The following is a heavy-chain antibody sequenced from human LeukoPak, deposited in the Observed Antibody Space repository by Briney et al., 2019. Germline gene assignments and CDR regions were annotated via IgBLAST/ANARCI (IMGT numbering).Heavy chain of an antibody. CDR3: VRTMVRGVISYYFDY. CDR1: GFTFSSYA. CDR2: ISGSGGST. D-gene: IGHD3-10*01. Sequence: QPGGPLRLSCAASGFTFSSYAMSWVRQAPGKGLEWVSAISGSGGSTYYADSVKGRFTISRDNSKNTLYLQMNSLRAEDTAVYYCVRTMVRGVISYYFDYWGQGTLVTVSS. V-gene: IGHV3-23*01. J-gene: IGHJ4*02.